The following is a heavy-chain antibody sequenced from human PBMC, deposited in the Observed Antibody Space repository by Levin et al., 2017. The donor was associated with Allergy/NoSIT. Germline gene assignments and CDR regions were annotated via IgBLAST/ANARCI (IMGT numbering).Heavy chain of an antibody. J-gene: IGHJ4*02. V-gene: IGHV3-7*04. Sequence: GGSLRLSCAASGFTFSNNWMSWVRQAPGKGLEWVANIKQDGSEKYFADSVKGRFTISRDDAKRSLYLQMNSLRAEDTAVYYCARDNYWAFDSWGQGTLVTVSS. CDR1: GFTFSNNW. CDR2: IKQDGSEK. CDR3: ARDNYWAFDS. D-gene: IGHD4-11*01.